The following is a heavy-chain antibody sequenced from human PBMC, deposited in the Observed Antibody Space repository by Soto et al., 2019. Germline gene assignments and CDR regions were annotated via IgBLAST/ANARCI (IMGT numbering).Heavy chain of an antibody. CDR2: IYYSGST. CDR1: GGSVCSGGYY. J-gene: IGHJ4*02. CDR3: ARVGSGYIGYGVY. Sequence: LSRTWTVAGGSVCSGGYYWSWIRQHPGKGLEWIGYIYYSGSTYYNPSLKSRVTISVDTSKNQFSLKLSSVTAADTAVYYCARVGSGYIGYGVYWGQVPLVTISP. D-gene: IGHD5-12*01. V-gene: IGHV4-31*02.